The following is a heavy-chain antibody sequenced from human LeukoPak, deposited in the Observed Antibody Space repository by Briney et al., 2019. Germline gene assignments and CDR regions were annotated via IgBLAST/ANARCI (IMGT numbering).Heavy chain of an antibody. Sequence: PSETLSLTCTVSGGSISSYYWSWIRQPAGKGLECIGRIYTSGSTNYNPSLKSRVTMSVDTSKNQFSLKLSSVTAADTAVYYCASGGGYGDYGYVDNWGQGTLVTVSS. CDR1: GGSISSYY. CDR2: IYTSGST. D-gene: IGHD4-17*01. V-gene: IGHV4-4*07. J-gene: IGHJ4*02. CDR3: ASGGGYGDYGYVDN.